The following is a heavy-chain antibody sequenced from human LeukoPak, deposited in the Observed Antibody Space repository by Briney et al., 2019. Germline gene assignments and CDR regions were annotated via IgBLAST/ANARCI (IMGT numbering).Heavy chain of an antibody. Sequence: GGSLRLSCAVSGFTFSSFAMSWVRQPPGKGLEWLSVISDSGGTTFYADSVKGRSTIFRDNSKNTLYLHMNSLKAEDTAVYYCAKGRCSGPGCDSFDYWGQGALVTVSS. CDR1: GFTFSSFA. V-gene: IGHV3-23*01. CDR2: ISDSGGTT. CDR3: AKGRCSGPGCDSFDY. D-gene: IGHD5-12*01. J-gene: IGHJ4*02.